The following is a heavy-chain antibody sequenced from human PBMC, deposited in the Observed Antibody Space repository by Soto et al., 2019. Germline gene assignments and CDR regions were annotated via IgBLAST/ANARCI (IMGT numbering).Heavy chain of an antibody. V-gene: IGHV4-59*01. CDR1: SGSIRCYY. CDR2: IYYRGST. J-gene: IGHJ6*02. Sequence: SETLAVTCTVSSGSIRCYYWSWIRQSPGKGLEYIGYIYYRGSTNYNSSLKSRVTMSVDTSRNQFSLKMNSVTAADTAVYYCARQQLLPFYYALDVWGQGTTVTVSS. D-gene: IGHD1-26*01. CDR3: ARQQLLPFYYALDV.